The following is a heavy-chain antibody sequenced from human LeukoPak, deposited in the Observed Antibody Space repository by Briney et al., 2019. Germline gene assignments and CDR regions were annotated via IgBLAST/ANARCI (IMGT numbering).Heavy chain of an antibody. J-gene: IGHJ4*02. V-gene: IGHV3-21*01. Sequence: GSLRLSCAASGFTFSSYSMNWVRQAPGKGLEWVSSISSSSSYIYYADSVKGRFTISRDNAKNSLHLQMNSLRAEDTAVYYCAREWDYYDSSGYYYPSGYFGYWGQGTLVTVSS. CDR3: AREWDYYDSSGYYYPSGYFGY. CDR2: ISSSSSYI. CDR1: GFTFSSYS. D-gene: IGHD3-22*01.